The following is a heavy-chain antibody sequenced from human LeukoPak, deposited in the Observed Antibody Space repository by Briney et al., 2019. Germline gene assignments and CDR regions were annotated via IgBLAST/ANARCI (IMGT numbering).Heavy chain of an antibody. CDR2: IIPIFGTA. V-gene: IGHV1-69*01. J-gene: IGHJ4*02. CDR1: GGTFSSYA. CDR3: ASGSTVTRCMDY. D-gene: IGHD4-17*01. Sequence: SVKVSCKASGGTFSSYAISWVRQAPEQGLEWMGGIIPIFGTANYAQKFQGRVTITADESTSTAYMELSSLRSEDTAVYYCASGSTVTRCMDYWGQETLVTVSS.